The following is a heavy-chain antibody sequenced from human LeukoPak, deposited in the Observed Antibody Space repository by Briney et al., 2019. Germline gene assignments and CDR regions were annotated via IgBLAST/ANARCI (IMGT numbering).Heavy chain of an antibody. V-gene: IGHV4-39*07. CDR1: GGSISSSSYY. J-gene: IGHJ4*02. D-gene: IGHD2-8*01. Sequence: SETLSLTCTVSGGSISSSSYYWGWIRQPPGKGLEWIGSIYYSGSTYYNPSLKSRVTISVDTSKNQFSLKLSSVTAADTAMYYCARGPLQYCTNGVCSYYFDYWGQGTLVTVS. CDR3: ARGPLQYCTNGVCSYYFDY. CDR2: IYYSGST.